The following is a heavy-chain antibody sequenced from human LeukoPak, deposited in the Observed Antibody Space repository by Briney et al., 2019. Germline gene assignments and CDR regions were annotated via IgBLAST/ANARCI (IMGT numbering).Heavy chain of an antibody. Sequence: GGSLRLSCVASGFTVNSNYMTWVRQAPGKGPEWVSVLYAGGTTYYADFVKGRFTISRDNSRNTLYLQMNSLRAEDTAVYYCARDRRELWPLDYWGQGTLVTVSS. CDR2: LYAGGTT. D-gene: IGHD1-26*01. J-gene: IGHJ4*02. CDR3: ARDRRELWPLDY. CDR1: GFTVNSNY. V-gene: IGHV3-53*05.